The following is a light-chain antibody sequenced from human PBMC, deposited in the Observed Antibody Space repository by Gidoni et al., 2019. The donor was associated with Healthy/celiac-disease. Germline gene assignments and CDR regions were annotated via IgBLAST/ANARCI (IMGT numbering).Light chain of an antibody. CDR2: AAS. CDR3: QQYYSYPFT. Sequence: AIRMTQSPSSFSASTGDRVTITCRASQGISSYLAWYQQKPGKAPKLLIYAASTLQSGVPSRFSGSGSGTDFTLTISCLQSEDFATYYCQQYYSYPFTFGPXTKVXIK. V-gene: IGKV1-8*01. J-gene: IGKJ3*01. CDR1: QGISSY.